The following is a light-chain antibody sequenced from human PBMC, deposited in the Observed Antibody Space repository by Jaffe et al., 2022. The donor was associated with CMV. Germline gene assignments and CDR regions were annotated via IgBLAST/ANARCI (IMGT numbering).Light chain of an antibody. CDR2: GAS. V-gene: IGKV3-15*01. CDR1: QSVSNN. J-gene: IGKJ1*01. CDR3: QQYNNWPRT. Sequence: ETVMTQSPATLSVSPGERATLSCRASQSVSNNLAWYQQNPGQAPRLLIYGASTRATGIPARFSGSGSGTEFTLTISSLQSEDFAVYYCQQYNNWPRTFGQGTKVEIK.